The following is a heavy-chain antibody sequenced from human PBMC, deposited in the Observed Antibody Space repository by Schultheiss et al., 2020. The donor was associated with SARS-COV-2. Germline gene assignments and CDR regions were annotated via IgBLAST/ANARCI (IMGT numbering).Heavy chain of an antibody. Sequence: SETLSLTCAVYGGSFSGYYWSWIRQPPGKGLEWIGRIYTSGSTNYNPSLKSRVTMSVDTSKNQFSLKLSSVTAADTAVYYCARLTVTTGADPWGQGTLVTVSS. V-gene: IGHV4-59*10. CDR3: ARLTVTTGADP. CDR2: IYTSGST. J-gene: IGHJ5*02. CDR1: GGSFSGYY. D-gene: IGHD4-17*01.